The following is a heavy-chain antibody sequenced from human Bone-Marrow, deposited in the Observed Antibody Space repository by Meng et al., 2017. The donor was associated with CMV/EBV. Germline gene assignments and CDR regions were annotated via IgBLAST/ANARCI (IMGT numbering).Heavy chain of an antibody. Sequence: SVKVSCKASGGTFSSYAISWVRQAPGQGLEWMGGIIPIFGTANYAQKFQGRVTITTDESTSTAYMELSSLRSEDTAVYYCARYRVDSTMVPCSFDSWGQGTLVTVFS. CDR2: IIPIFGTA. CDR1: GGTFSSYA. V-gene: IGHV1-69*05. J-gene: IGHJ4*02. CDR3: ARYRVDSTMVPCSFDS. D-gene: IGHD5-18*01.